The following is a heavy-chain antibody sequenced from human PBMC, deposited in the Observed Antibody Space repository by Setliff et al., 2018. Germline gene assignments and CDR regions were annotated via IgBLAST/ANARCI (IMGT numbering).Heavy chain of an antibody. CDR1: GDSISSTSCQ. D-gene: IGHD3-10*01. CDR3: ARHEFVGGYYGSVTYRHFDY. V-gene: IGHV4-39*01. CDR2: IYYTGTA. Sequence: SETLSLTCTVSGDSISSTSCQWGWVRQTPGKGLEWIGSIYYTGTAYYNPSLKSRVTISVDTSKNQFSLQATSLAATDTALYFCARHEFVGGYYGSVTYRHFDYWGQGILVTVSS. J-gene: IGHJ4*02.